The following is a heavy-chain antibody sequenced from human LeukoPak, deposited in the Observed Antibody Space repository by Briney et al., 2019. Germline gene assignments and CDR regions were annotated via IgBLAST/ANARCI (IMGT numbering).Heavy chain of an antibody. CDR3: ARHDYYGSLNWFDP. CDR2: IYYTGTT. Sequence: SETLSLTCIVSGGSLNSPNYYWGWIRQPPGEGLEWIGTIYYTGTTYYNPSLKSRLTISVDTSKNQFSLKLTSVTAADTAVYYCARHDYYGSLNWFDPWGQGTLITVSS. CDR1: GGSLNSPNYY. V-gene: IGHV4-39*01. D-gene: IGHD3-10*01. J-gene: IGHJ5*02.